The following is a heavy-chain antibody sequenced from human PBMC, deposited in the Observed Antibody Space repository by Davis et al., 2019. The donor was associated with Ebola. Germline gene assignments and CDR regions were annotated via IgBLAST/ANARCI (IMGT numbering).Heavy chain of an antibody. CDR2: INPNSGST. J-gene: IGHJ3*01. D-gene: IGHD6-19*01. Sequence: AASVKVSCKASGYTFTGYYMHWVRQAPGQGLEWMGRINPNSGSTYYADSVKGRFTISRDNSKNTLYLQMNSLRAEDTALYYCAKANNGWSYDVFDVWGLGTMVIVSS. CDR1: GYTFTGYY. V-gene: IGHV1-2*06. CDR3: AKANNGWSYDVFDV.